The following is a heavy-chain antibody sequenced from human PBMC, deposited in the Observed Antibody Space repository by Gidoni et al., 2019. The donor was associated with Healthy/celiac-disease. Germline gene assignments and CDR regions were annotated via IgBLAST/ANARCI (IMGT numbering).Heavy chain of an antibody. CDR1: GFTSSSYS. Sequence: EVQLVECGGGLVQPGGSLNRSWAASGFTSSSYSMNWVRQAPGKGLEWVSYLSSSSSTISYADSVKGRFTISRDNAKNSLYLQMNSLRAEDTAVYYCAICSSTSCYEYFQHWGQGTLVTVSS. CDR2: LSSSSSTI. J-gene: IGHJ1*01. CDR3: AICSSTSCYEYFQH. D-gene: IGHD2-2*01. V-gene: IGHV3-48*01.